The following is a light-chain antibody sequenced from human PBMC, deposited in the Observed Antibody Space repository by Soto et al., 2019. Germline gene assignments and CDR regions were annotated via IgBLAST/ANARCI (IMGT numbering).Light chain of an antibody. V-gene: IGKV3-20*01. CDR2: GAS. CDR1: QSVSNNY. Sequence: EIVLVQSPGTLSLSPGERATLSCRASQSVSNNYLAWYQQKPGQAPRLLIYGASSRATGVPDRFSGSGTGTDFSLTITRLEPEDFAVYYCQQYGVSPPMFTFGQGTKVGVK. CDR3: QQYGVSPPMFT. J-gene: IGKJ2*01.